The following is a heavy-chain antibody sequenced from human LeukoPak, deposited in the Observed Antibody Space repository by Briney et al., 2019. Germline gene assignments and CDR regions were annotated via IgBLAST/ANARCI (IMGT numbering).Heavy chain of an antibody. CDR3: ARHQSPRPHSFDY. V-gene: IGHV4-59*08. CDR1: GGSISSYY. Sequence: KPSETLSLTCTVSGGSISSYYWSWIRQPPGKGLEWIGYIYYSGSINYNPSLKSRVTMSVDTSKNQFSLKLSSVTAADTALNYCARHQSPRPHSFDYWGQGTLVTVSS. CDR2: IYYSGSI. J-gene: IGHJ4*02.